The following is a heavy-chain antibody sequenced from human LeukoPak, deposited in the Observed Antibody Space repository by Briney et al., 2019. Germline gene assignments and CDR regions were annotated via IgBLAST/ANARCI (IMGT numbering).Heavy chain of an antibody. V-gene: IGHV3-48*01. D-gene: IGHD3-22*01. CDR3: ARDRPYYYDSSGYYYFDY. J-gene: IGHJ4*02. CDR2: ISSGSSTM. CDR1: GFTFSAYS. Sequence: GGSLRLSCAASGFTFSAYSMNWVRQAPGKGLEWVSYISSGSSTMYYADSVKGRFTISRDNANNSLYLQMNSLKAEDTAVYYCARDRPYYYDSSGYYYFDYWGQGTLVTVSS.